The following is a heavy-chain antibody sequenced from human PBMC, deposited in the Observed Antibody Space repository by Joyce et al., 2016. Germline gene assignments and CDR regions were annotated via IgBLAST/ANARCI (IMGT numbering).Heavy chain of an antibody. CDR3: ARYTYGHDAFDI. CDR1: GFIFSTDS. V-gene: IGHV3-30*04. CDR2: TIYDGSNK. Sequence: QVQLVESGGGVVQPGRSLRLSCAASGFIFSTDSTHWVRKAPGKGREWVAVTIYDGSNKFYADFVKGRLTLSRDYSKNTLYLQMNSLRADDTAVYYCARYTYGHDAFDIWGQGTMVTVSS. D-gene: IGHD5-18*01. J-gene: IGHJ3*02.